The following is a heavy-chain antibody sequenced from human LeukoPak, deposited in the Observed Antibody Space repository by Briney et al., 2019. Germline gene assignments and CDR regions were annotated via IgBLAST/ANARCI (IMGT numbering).Heavy chain of an antibody. V-gene: IGHV3-30-3*01. CDR1: GFTFRSFP. J-gene: IGHJ4*02. D-gene: IGHD2-15*01. CDR3: AKGSSYWLDHYYFDF. Sequence: GGSLRLSCAASGFTFRSFPMHWVRQIPGKGLEGVATISPDGSNYLYTDSVKGRFTISRDNSKNTLYLQMNSLRVEDTAVYYCAKGSSYWLDHYYFDFWGQGTLVTVSS. CDR2: ISPDGSNY.